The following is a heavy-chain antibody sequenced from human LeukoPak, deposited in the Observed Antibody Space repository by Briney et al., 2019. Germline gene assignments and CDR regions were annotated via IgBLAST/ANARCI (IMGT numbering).Heavy chain of an antibody. Sequence: ASVKVSCKASGFTFTSSAVQWVRQARGQRLEWIGWIVVGSGNTNYAQKFQGRVTITADESASTAYMELSSLRSEDTAVYYCATQTTMDAFDIWGQGTMVTVSS. CDR3: ATQTTMDAFDI. J-gene: IGHJ3*02. D-gene: IGHD4-11*01. V-gene: IGHV1-58*01. CDR1: GFTFTSSA. CDR2: IVVGSGNT.